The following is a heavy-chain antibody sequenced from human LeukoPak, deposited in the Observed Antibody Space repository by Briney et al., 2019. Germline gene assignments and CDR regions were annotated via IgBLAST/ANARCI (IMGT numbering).Heavy chain of an antibody. V-gene: IGHV4-39*01. D-gene: IGHD3-3*01. CDR2: IYQSGSGSS. CDR3: ASTLRFLPYRRFDY. CDR1: GGSIISSNYY. Sequence: SETLSLTCSVSGGSIISSNYYWGWIRQPPGKGLEWVGSIYQSGSGSSYYNPSLKSRVTIFGDTSKNQFFLRLSSVTAADTAVYYCASTLRFLPYRRFDYWGQGTLVTVPS. J-gene: IGHJ4*02.